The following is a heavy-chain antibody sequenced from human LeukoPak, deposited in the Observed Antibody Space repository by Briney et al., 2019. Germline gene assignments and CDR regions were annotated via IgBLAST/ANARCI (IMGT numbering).Heavy chain of an antibody. V-gene: IGHV3-30*18. CDR2: ISYDGSNK. D-gene: IGHD6-19*01. CDR3: AKDPNSSGWYQLDY. CDR1: GFTFSSYG. Sequence: GRSLRLSCAASGFTFSSYGMHWVRQAPGKGLEWVAVISYDGSNKYYADSVKGRFTISRDNSKNTLYLQMNSLRAEDTAVYYCAKDPNSSGWYQLDYWGQGTLVTVSS. J-gene: IGHJ4*02.